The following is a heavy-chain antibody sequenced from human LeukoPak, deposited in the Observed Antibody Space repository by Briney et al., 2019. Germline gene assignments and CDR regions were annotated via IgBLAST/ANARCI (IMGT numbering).Heavy chain of an antibody. J-gene: IGHJ4*02. V-gene: IGHV4-38-2*02. D-gene: IGHD1-26*01. CDR1: GYSISSGYY. CDR3: ARVRAGWELLDY. Sequence: SETLSLTCTVSGYSISSGYYWGWRRQPPGRGLEWIGSIYHRGSTYYHPSLNSRVTISLDTSKNQFSLKLSSVTAADTAVYYCARVRAGWELLDYWGQGTLVTVSS. CDR2: IYHRGST.